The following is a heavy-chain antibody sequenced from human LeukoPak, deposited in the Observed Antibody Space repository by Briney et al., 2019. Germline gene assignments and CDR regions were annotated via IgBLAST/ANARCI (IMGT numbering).Heavy chain of an antibody. CDR1: GFTVSSNS. Sequence: GGSLRLSCTVSGFTVSSNSMSWVRQAPGKGLEWVSFIYSDNTHYSDSVKGRFTISRDNSKNTLYLQMSGLRAEDTAVYYCARRAGAYSHPYDYWGQGTLVTVSS. D-gene: IGHD4/OR15-4a*01. CDR3: ARRAGAYSHPYDY. CDR2: IYSDNT. J-gene: IGHJ4*02. V-gene: IGHV3-53*01.